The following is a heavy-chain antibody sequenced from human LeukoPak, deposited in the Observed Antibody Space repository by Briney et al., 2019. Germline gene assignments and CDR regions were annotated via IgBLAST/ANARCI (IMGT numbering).Heavy chain of an antibody. Sequence: GGSLRLSCAASGITFSSYGMNWVRQAPGKGLEWVSYISSSGSTIYYADSVKGRFTISRDNAKNSLYLQMNSLRAEDTAVYYCAELGITMIGGVWGKGTTVTISS. CDR1: GITFSSYG. D-gene: IGHD3-10*02. J-gene: IGHJ6*04. V-gene: IGHV3-48*03. CDR3: AELGITMIGGV. CDR2: ISSSGSTI.